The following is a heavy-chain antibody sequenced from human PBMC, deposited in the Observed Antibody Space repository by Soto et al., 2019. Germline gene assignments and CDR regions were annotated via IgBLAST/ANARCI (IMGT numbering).Heavy chain of an antibody. J-gene: IGHJ4*02. CDR1: GYSISSGYH. D-gene: IGHD3-22*01. CDR3: ARGFQSSGSYCP. V-gene: IGHV4-38-2*02. CDR2: IYHSGTT. Sequence: SETLSLTCTVSGYSISSGYHWVWIRQPPGKGLEWIGSIYHSGTTYNNPSLKSRVTISVDTSKNQFSLKLTSVTAADTAVYYCARGFQSSGSYCPWGQGTLVTVSS.